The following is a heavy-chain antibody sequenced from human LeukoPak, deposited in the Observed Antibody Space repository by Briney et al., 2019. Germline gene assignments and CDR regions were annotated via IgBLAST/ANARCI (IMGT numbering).Heavy chain of an antibody. V-gene: IGHV4-59*01. CDR2: IYYSGST. CDR3: ARGRTLVGVRGGPIYFDY. CDR1: GGSISSYY. J-gene: IGHJ4*02. D-gene: IGHD3-10*01. Sequence: SGTLSLTCTVSGGSISSYYWSWIRQPPGKGLEWIGYIYYSGSTNYNPSLKSRVTISVDTSKNQFSLKLSSVTAADTAVYYCARGRTLVGVRGGPIYFDYWGQGTLVTVSS.